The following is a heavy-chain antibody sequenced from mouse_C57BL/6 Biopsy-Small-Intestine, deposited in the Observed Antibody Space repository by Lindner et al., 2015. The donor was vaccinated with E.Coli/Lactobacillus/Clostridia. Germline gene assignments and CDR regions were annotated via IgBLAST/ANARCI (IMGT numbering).Heavy chain of an antibody. V-gene: IGHV3-5*01. CDR3: ARTYYYGSYWYFDV. Sequence: VQLQESGPGLVKPSQTVFLTCTVTGISITTGNYRWSWIRQFPGNKLEWIGYIYYSGTITYNPSLTSRTTITRDTPKNQFFLEMNSLTAEDTATYYCARTYYYGSYWYFDVWGTGTTVTVSS. CDR1: GISITTGNYR. J-gene: IGHJ1*03. D-gene: IGHD1-1*01. CDR2: IYYSGTI.